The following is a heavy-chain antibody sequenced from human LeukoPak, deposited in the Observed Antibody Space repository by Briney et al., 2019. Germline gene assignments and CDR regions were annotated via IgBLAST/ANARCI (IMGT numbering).Heavy chain of an antibody. Sequence: SETLSLTCTVSGGSISSYYWSWLRQPPGKGLEWIGYIYYSGSTNYNPSLKSRVTISVDTSKNQFSLKLSSVTAADTAVYYCARGPKEWELLWYFDLWGRGTLVTVSS. J-gene: IGHJ2*01. D-gene: IGHD1-26*01. V-gene: IGHV4-59*01. CDR1: GGSISSYY. CDR3: ARGPKEWELLWYFDL. CDR2: IYYSGST.